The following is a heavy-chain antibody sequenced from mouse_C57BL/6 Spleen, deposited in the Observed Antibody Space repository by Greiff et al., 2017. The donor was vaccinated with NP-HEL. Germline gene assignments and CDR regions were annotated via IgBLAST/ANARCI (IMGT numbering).Heavy chain of an antibody. CDR1: GYSFTSYY. CDR3: ARCEYGNPFAY. J-gene: IGHJ3*01. D-gene: IGHD2-1*01. V-gene: IGHV1-66*01. CDR2: IYPGSGNT. Sequence: QVQLQQSGPELVKPGASVKISCKASGYSFTSYYIHWVKQRPGQGLEWIGWIYPGSGNTKYNEKFKGKATLTADTSSSTAYMQLSSLTSEDSAVYYCARCEYGNPFAYWGQGTLVTVSA.